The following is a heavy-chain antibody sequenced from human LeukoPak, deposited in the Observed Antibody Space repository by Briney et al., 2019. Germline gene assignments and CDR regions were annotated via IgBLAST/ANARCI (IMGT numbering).Heavy chain of an antibody. Sequence: PSETLTLTYAVYGGSSSGYYWSWIRQPPGKGLEWIGEINHSGSTNYNPSLKSRVTISVDTSKDQFSLKLSSVTAADTAAYYCARIIGSRGAVADLAFDIWGQGTMVTVSS. CDR1: GGSSSGYY. CDR3: ARIIGSRGAVADLAFDI. V-gene: IGHV4-34*01. J-gene: IGHJ3*02. D-gene: IGHD6-19*01. CDR2: INHSGST.